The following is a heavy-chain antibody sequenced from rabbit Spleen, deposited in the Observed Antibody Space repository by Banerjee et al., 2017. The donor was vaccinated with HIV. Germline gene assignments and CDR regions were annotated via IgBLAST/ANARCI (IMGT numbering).Heavy chain of an antibody. V-gene: IGHV1S45*01. D-gene: IGHD1-1*01. CDR1: GVSLHDKDV. CDR3: ARNYVSAFDP. Sequence: EQLEESGGGLVQPEGSLTLTCKASGVSLHDKDVMCWVRQAPGKGLEWITCIDTGDGDTYYANWAKGRFTISKTSSTTVTLQMTSLTAADTATYFCARNYVSAFDPWGQGTLVTVS. CDR2: IDTGDGDT. J-gene: IGHJ2*01.